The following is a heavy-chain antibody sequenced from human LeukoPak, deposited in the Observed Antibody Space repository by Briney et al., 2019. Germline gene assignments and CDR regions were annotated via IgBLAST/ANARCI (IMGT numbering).Heavy chain of an antibody. J-gene: IGHJ4*02. D-gene: IGHD3-22*01. CDR3: ARGRYYDSSGLDY. V-gene: IGHV4-34*01. CDR1: GGSFSGYY. Sequence: SETLSLTCAVYGGSFSGYYWNWIRQPPGKGLEWIGEINHSGSTNYNPSLKSRVTISVDTSKNQFSLKLSSVTAADTAVYYCARGRYYDSSGLDYWGQGTLVTVSS. CDR2: INHSGST.